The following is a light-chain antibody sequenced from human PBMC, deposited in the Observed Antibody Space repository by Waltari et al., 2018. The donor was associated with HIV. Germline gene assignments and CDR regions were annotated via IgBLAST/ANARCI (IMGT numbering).Light chain of an antibody. V-gene: IGLV2-14*03. CDR3: RAYTTSSTYV. CDR2: DVS. J-gene: IGLJ1*01. Sequence: QSALTQPASVSGSPGQSITISCPGTSREVGIYNYISWHRQPTGKAPKLMTYDVSKGPPGVFYPFSGSISDNGASLACSGLQAEEEAVYYCRAYTTSSTYVFGTGTKVTVL. CDR1: SREVGIYNY.